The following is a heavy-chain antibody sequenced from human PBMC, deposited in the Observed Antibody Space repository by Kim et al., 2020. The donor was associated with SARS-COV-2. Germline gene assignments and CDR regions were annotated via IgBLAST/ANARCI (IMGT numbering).Heavy chain of an antibody. D-gene: IGHD3-10*01. CDR1: RYTFTSYY. V-gene: IGHV1-46*01. J-gene: IGHJ4*02. Sequence: ASVKVSCKASRYTFTSYYMHWVRQAPGQGLEWMGIINPSGGSTSYAQKFQGRVTMTRDTSTSTVYMELSSLRSEDTAVYYCARGPMVRGVIRLYYFDYWGQGTLVTVSS. CDR3: ARGPMVRGVIRLYYFDY. CDR2: INPSGGST.